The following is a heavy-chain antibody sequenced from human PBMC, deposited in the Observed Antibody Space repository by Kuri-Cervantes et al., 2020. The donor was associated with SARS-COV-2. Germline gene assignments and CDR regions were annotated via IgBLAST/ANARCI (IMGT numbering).Heavy chain of an antibody. CDR2: SSAYNGNT. CDR1: GYTFTSYG. Sequence: ASVKVSCKASGYTFTSYGISWVRQAPGQGLEWMGWSSAYNGNTDYAQKLQGRVTMTTDTSTSTAYMELSSLRSEDTAVYYCARDRATVTTLNGMDVWGQGTTVTVSS. J-gene: IGHJ6*02. CDR3: ARDRATVTTLNGMDV. D-gene: IGHD4-11*01. V-gene: IGHV1-18*04.